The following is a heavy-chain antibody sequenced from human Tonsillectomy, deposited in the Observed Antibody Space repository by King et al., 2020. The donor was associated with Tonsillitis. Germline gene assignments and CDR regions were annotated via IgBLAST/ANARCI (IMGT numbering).Heavy chain of an antibody. Sequence: VQLVESGGGVVQPGRSLRLSCAASGFTFSDYTMHWVRQAPGKGLEWMAVISNDGSEKYYADSVKGRFTISRDNSKNTLYLQLNSLRAEDTAVYYFAKVRRDGYNTPFDYWSQGTLVTVSS. J-gene: IGHJ4*02. CDR3: AKVRRDGYNTPFDY. CDR1: GFTFSDYT. CDR2: ISNDGSEK. V-gene: IGHV3-30*01. D-gene: IGHD5-24*01.